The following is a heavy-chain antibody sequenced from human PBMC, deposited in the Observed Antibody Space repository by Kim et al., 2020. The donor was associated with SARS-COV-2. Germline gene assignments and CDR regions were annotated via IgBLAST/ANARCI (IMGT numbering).Heavy chain of an antibody. D-gene: IGHD3-10*01. CDR1: GFTFSSYG. CDR3: AKDKHYYGSGSYRTVDY. J-gene: IGHJ4*02. V-gene: IGHV3-30*18. CDR2: ISYDGSNK. Sequence: GGSLRLSCAASGFTFSSYGMHWVRQAPGKGLEWVAVISYDGSNKYYADSVKGRFTISRDNSKNTLYLQMNSLRAEDTAGYYCAKDKHYYGSGSYRTVDYWGQGTLVTVSS.